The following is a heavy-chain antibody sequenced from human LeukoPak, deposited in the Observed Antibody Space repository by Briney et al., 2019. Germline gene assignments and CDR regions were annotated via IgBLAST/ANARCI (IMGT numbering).Heavy chain of an antibody. CDR2: ISVGGSIM. CDR3: ARGDGNNRIFDC. J-gene: IGHJ4*02. Sequence: GGSLRLSCAASGFTFSDFYISWIRQTPGKGLEWLSFISVGGSIMYYADSVKGRFTISRDDAKSSAYLQMNSLRVDDTAVYYCARGDGNNRIFDCWSQGILVTVSS. V-gene: IGHV3-11*04. CDR1: GFTFSDFY. D-gene: IGHD5-24*01.